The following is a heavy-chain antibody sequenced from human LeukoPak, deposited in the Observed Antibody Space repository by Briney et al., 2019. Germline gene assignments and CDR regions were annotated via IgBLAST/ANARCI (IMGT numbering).Heavy chain of an antibody. V-gene: IGHV4-39*07. CDR2: IHHSGSA. CDR1: GGSISSSSYY. D-gene: IGHD2-15*01. Sequence: SETLSLTCTVSGGSISSSSYYWGWIRQPPGKGLEWIGEIHHSGSANYNPSLKSQVTMSVDKSENQFSLKLISVTAADTAVYYCATKDVAAAGTPFDYWGQGILVTVSS. CDR3: ATKDVAAAGTPFDY. J-gene: IGHJ4*02.